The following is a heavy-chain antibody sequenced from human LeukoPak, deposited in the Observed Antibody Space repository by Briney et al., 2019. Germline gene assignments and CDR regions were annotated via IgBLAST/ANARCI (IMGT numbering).Heavy chain of an antibody. Sequence: SSETLSLTCTVSGDSISRSTYYWAWIRQPPGKGLEWIGSVYYGRSPYFNPSLESRATISVDTSKNHFSLKMSSVTAADTAVYYCARSSGTGTFSYWGQGTLVTVSS. CDR1: GDSISRSTYY. V-gene: IGHV4-39*02. D-gene: IGHD6-25*01. CDR3: ARSSGTGTFSY. CDR2: VYYGRSP. J-gene: IGHJ4*02.